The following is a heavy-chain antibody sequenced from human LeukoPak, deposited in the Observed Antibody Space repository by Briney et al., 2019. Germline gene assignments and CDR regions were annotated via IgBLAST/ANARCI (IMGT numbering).Heavy chain of an antibody. V-gene: IGHV3-30-3*01. CDR1: GFTFSSYA. CDR3: AREYCSGGSCYSVAFDI. CDR2: ISYDGSNK. Sequence: GGSLRLSCAASGFTFSSYAMHWVRQAPGKGLEWVAVISYDGSNKYYADSVKGRFTISRDNSKNTLYLQMNSLRAEDTAVYYCAREYCSGGSCYSVAFDIWGQGTMVTVPS. D-gene: IGHD2-15*01. J-gene: IGHJ3*02.